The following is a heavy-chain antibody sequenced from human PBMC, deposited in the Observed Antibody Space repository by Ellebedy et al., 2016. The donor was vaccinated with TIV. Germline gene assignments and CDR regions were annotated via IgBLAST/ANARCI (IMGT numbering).Heavy chain of an antibody. CDR1: GGSISSYY. CDR3: ARDNCVSLRCPTDNYYGMDV. V-gene: IGHV4-59*12. Sequence: MPSETLSLTCTVSGGSISSYYWSWIRQPPGKGLEWIGYIYYSGSTNYNPSLKSRVTISVDTSKNQFSLKLSSVTAADKAVYYCARDNCVSLRCPTDNYYGMDVWGQGTTVTVSS. J-gene: IGHJ6*02. D-gene: IGHD4-17*01. CDR2: IYYSGST.